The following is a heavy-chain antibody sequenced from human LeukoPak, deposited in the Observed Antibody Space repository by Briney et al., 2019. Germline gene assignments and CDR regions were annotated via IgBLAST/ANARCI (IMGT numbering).Heavy chain of an antibody. V-gene: IGHV5-51*01. CDR3: ARRGPGGWGDPDDAFDI. CDR1: GYSFTSYW. D-gene: IGHD3-16*01. Sequence: GESLKISCKGSGYSFTSYWIGWVRQMPGKGLEWLGSIYPGDSDSRHSPSFQGQVTISADKSNSTAYLQWSSLKASDTAMYYCARRGPGGWGDPDDAFDIWGQGTKVTVSS. J-gene: IGHJ3*02. CDR2: IYPGDSDS.